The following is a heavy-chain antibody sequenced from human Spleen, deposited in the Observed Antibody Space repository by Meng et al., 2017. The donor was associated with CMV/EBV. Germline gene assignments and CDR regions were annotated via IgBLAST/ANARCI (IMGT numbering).Heavy chain of an antibody. CDR2: ISYTGYI. D-gene: IGHD2-2*01. J-gene: IGHJ6*02. V-gene: IGHV4-59*01. CDR1: GASIRTNF. CDR3: ARDLVVPATIQYYYHNYGMDV. Sequence: SETLSLTCTVSGASIRTNFWSWNRRPPGKGLEYIGSISYTGYIQYNPSLKGRVTISLDTSKNHFSLKLTSVTAADTAVYYCARDLVVPATIQYYYHNYGMDVWGQGTTVTVSS.